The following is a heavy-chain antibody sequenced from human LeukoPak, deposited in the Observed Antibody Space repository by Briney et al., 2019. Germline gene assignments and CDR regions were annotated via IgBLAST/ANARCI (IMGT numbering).Heavy chain of an antibody. J-gene: IGHJ6*03. CDR3: AKRYEYSSSQPYYYYYYMDV. V-gene: IGHV3-23*01. CDR1: GFTFSSYW. Sequence: LPGGSLRLSCAASGFTFSSYWMHCVRQAPGKGREWVSAISGSGGSTYYADSVKGRFTISRDNSKNTLYLQMNSLRAEDTAVYYCAKRYEYSSSQPYYYYYYMDVWGKGTTVTISS. D-gene: IGHD6-13*01. CDR2: ISGSGGST.